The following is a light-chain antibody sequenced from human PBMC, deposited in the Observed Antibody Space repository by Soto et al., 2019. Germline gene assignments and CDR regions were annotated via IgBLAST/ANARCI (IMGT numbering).Light chain of an antibody. CDR1: SSDVGGYNY. CDR2: EVS. CDR3: SSYTSGSTLVV. J-gene: IGLJ2*01. Sequence: QSALTQPASVSGSPGQSITISCTGTSSDVGGYNYVSWYQHHPGKAPKLMIYEVSNRPSEVSNRFSGSKSGNTASLTISGLQAEDEGNYDCSSYTSGSTLVVFGGGTKLTVL. V-gene: IGLV2-14*01.